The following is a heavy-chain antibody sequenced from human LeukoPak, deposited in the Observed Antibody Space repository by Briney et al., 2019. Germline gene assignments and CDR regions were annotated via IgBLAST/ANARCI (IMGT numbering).Heavy chain of an antibody. D-gene: IGHD4-11*01. V-gene: IGHV3-23*01. J-gene: IGHJ4*02. CDR2: MSGSGGST. CDR1: GFXFSSYA. CDR3: AKDPAVTTPEYYFDY. Sequence: GGSLRLSCAASGFXFSSYAISWVRQAPGKGLEWVSLMSGSGGSTYYADSVKGRSTISRDNSKNTLYLQMNSLRAEDTAVYYCAKDPAVTTPEYYFDYWGQGTLVTVSS.